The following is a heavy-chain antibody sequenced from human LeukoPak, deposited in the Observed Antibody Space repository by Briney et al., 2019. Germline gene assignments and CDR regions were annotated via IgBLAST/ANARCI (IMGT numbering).Heavy chain of an antibody. V-gene: IGHV4-59*10. J-gene: IGHJ4*02. D-gene: IGHD6-25*01. CDR1: GGSISPYH. Sequence: EASETLSLTCVVSGGSISPYHWSWFRQPAGKGLEWIGRISPSVTTDYNSSLKSRVTMSVDTSNNHLSLRLNSMTAADTAVYFCARQRLQRQQLAPLKAFDYWGQGTRVTVSS. CDR3: ARQRLQRQQLAPLKAFDY. CDR2: ISPSVTT.